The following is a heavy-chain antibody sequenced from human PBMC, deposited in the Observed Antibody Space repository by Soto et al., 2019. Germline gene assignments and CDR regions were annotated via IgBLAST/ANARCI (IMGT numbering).Heavy chain of an antibody. CDR3: AASSRTTNFRYYYYGMDV. J-gene: IGHJ6*02. Sequence: SVKVSCKASGFTFTSSAVQWVRQARGQRLEWIGWIVVGSGNTNYAQKFQERVTITRDMSTSTAYMELSSLRSEDTAVYYCAASSRTTNFRYYYYGMDVWGQGTTVTISS. D-gene: IGHD1-7*01. CDR2: IVVGSGNT. CDR1: GFTFTSSA. V-gene: IGHV1-58*01.